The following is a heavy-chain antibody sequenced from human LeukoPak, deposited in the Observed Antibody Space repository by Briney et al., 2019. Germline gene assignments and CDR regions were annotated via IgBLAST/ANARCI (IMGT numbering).Heavy chain of an antibody. D-gene: IGHD6-25*01. CDR3: AKDLRRGGPIDY. CDR2: ISGSGVNT. J-gene: IGHJ4*02. CDR1: GFTFSSHG. V-gene: IGHV3-23*01. Sequence: GGSLRLSCAASGFTFSSHGMTWVRQAPGKGLEWVSSISGSGVNTYYADSVKGRFTISRDKSKDTLCLQMNSLRAEDTAVYHCAKDLRRGGPIDYWGQGTLVTVSS.